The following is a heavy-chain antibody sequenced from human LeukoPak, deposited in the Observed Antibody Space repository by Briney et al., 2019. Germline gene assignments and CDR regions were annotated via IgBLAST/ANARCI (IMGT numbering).Heavy chain of an antibody. D-gene: IGHD3-22*01. J-gene: IGHJ4*02. CDR3: GRGDFYDSSGYHSDDY. Sequence: SGGSLRLSCAASGFTFSSYWMSWVRQAPGKGLEWVANIKQDGSEKYYVDSVKGRFTISRDNAKNSLYLQMNSLRAEDTAVYYCGRGDFYDSSGYHSDDYWGQGTLVTVSS. V-gene: IGHV3-7*01. CDR2: IKQDGSEK. CDR1: GFTFSSYW.